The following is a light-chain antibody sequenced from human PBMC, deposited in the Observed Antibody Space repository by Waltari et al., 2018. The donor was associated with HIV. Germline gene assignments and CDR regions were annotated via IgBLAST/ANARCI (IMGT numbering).Light chain of an antibody. V-gene: IGLV2-8*01. CDR2: EVN. Sequence: QSALTQPPSASGSLGQSVTISCTGSSSDVGRYDYVSWYQQHPGKAPKLLIVEVNKRPSGAPARFSGSKAGNTASLTVSGLQAEDEAEYSCSSYAGINPVIFGGGTTLTVL. CDR1: SSDVGRYDY. J-gene: IGLJ2*01. CDR3: SSYAGINPVI.